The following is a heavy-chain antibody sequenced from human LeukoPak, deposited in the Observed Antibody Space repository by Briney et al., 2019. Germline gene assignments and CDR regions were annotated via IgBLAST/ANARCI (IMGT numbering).Heavy chain of an antibody. J-gene: IGHJ3*02. V-gene: IGHV3-11*04. CDR2: ISSGGSTI. CDR3: ARETYCSGGSCYKGNAFDI. CDR1: GFTFSDYY. Sequence: NTGGSLRLSCAASGFTFSDYYMSWIRQAPGKGLEWVLYISSGGSTIHHADSVKGRFTISRDNAKNSLYLQMNSLRADDTAVYYCARETYCSGGSCYKGNAFDIWGQGTMVTVSS. D-gene: IGHD2-15*01.